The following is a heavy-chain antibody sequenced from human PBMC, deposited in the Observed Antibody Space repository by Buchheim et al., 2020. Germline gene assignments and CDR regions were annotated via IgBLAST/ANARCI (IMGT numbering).Heavy chain of an antibody. CDR3: AKEGVEMAYYYYYGMDV. CDR2: IWYDGSNK. J-gene: IGHJ6*02. D-gene: IGHD5-24*01. Sequence: QVQLVESGGGVVQPGRSLRLSCAASGFTFSSYGMHWVRQAPGKGLEWVAVIWYDGSNKYYTDSVKGRFTISRDTSKNTLYLQMNSLRAEDTAVYYCAKEGVEMAYYYYYGMDVWGQGTT. CDR1: GFTFSSYG. V-gene: IGHV3-33*06.